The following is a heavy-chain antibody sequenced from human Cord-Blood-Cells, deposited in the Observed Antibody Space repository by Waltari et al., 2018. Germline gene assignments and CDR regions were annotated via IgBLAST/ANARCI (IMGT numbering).Heavy chain of an antibody. CDR3: ARVDSNWYFDL. CDR1: GGSISSGAYY. D-gene: IGHD4-4*01. J-gene: IGHJ2*01. V-gene: IGHV4-30-4*08. CDR2: IYYSGST. Sequence: QVQLQASGPGLVKPSQTLSLTCTVSGGSISSGAYYWRWIRQPPGKGLEWIGYIYYSGSTYYNPSLKSRVTISVDTSKNQFSLKLSSVTAADTAVYYCARVDSNWYFDLWGRGTLVTVSS.